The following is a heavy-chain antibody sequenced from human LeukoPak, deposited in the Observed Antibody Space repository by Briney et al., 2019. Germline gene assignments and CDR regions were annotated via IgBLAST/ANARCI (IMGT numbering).Heavy chain of an antibody. CDR3: AKEASGRFDP. V-gene: IGHV3-7*01. CDR1: GFTFSSYW. Sequence: GGSLRLSCAASGFTFSSYWMNWVRQAPGKGLEWVANIKRDGSEKYYVDSVKGRFTISRDNAKNPLYLQMNSLRAEDTAVYYCAKEASGRFDPWGQGTLVTVSS. J-gene: IGHJ5*02. CDR2: IKRDGSEK.